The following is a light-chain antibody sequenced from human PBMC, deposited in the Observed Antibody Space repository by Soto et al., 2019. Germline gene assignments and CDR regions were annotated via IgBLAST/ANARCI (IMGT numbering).Light chain of an antibody. CDR3: QSYDSTLSVV. Sequence: QSVLTQPPSVSGAPGQRVTISCTGSSSNIGAGYDVHWYQHLPGTAPKPLIYGNNNRPSGVPDRFSGSKSGTSASLAITGLHAEDEADYYCQSYDSTLSVVFGGGTKLTVL. CDR1: SSNIGAGYD. CDR2: GNN. V-gene: IGLV1-40*01. J-gene: IGLJ2*01.